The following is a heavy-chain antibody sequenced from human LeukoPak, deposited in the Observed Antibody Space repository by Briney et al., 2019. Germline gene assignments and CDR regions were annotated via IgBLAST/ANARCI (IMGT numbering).Heavy chain of an antibody. J-gene: IGHJ4*02. CDR1: GFTFQNYA. CDR2: ISGSGPST. V-gene: IGHV3-23*01. Sequence: GGSLRLSCAASGFTFQNYAMSWVRQAPGKGLEWASSISGSGPSTDYADSVKGRFTSSRDNAKNSLYLQMNSLRDDDTAVYYCAQKGGTDYWGQGTLVTVSS. CDR3: AQKGGTDY. D-gene: IGHD2-15*01.